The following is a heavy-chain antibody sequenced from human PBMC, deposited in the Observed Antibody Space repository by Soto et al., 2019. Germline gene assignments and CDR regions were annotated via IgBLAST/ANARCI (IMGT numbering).Heavy chain of an antibody. J-gene: IGHJ6*02. D-gene: IGHD2-15*01. CDR1: GFTFSSYS. CDR3: ARDYCSGGSCYYGDYYYYGMDV. CDR2: ISSSSSTI. V-gene: IGHV3-48*02. Sequence: GGSLRLSCAASGFTFSSYSMNWVRQAPGKGLEWVSYISSSSSTINYADSVKGRFTISRDNAKNSLYLQMNSLRDEETAVYYCARDYCSGGSCYYGDYYYYGMDVWGQGTTVTVSS.